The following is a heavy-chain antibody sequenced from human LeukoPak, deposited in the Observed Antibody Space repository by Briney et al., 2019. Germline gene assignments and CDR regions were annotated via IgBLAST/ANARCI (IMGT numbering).Heavy chain of an antibody. Sequence: SETLSLTCTVSGGSISSYYWSWIRQPPGKGLEWIGYIFYSGSTNYNPSLKSRVTISVDTSKNQFSPKLSSVTAADTAVYYCARHRSGSYRNAFDIWGQGTMVTVS. CDR1: GGSISSYY. CDR2: IFYSGST. J-gene: IGHJ3*02. D-gene: IGHD1-26*01. CDR3: ARHRSGSYRNAFDI. V-gene: IGHV4-59*08.